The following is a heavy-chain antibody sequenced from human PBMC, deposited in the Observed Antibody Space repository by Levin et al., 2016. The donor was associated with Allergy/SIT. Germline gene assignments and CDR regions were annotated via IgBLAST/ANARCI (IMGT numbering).Heavy chain of an antibody. CDR3: ARDDWFSW. CDR2: ISSSSTYI. CDR1: GFTFSSYS. Sequence: GESLKISCAASGFTFSSYSMNWVRQAPGKGLEWVSSISSSSTYIYYADSVKGRFTVSRDNSKNTLYLQMNSLRAEDTAVYYCARDDWFSWWGQGTLVTVSS. V-gene: IGHV3-21*01. J-gene: IGHJ4*02. D-gene: IGHD3-9*01.